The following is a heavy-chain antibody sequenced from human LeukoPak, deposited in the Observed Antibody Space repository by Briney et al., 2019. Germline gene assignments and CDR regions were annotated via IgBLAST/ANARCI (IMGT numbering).Heavy chain of an antibody. V-gene: IGHV4-39*07. CDR1: GGSISSSSYY. J-gene: IGHJ5*02. CDR3: ARDSYYYGSGSQYNWFDP. D-gene: IGHD3-10*01. Sequence: SETLSLTCTVSGGSISSSSYYWGWLRQPPGKGLEWIGSIYYSGSTYYNPSLKSRVTISVDTSKNQFSLKLSSVTAADTAVYYCARDSYYYGSGSQYNWFDPWGQGTLVTVSS. CDR2: IYYSGST.